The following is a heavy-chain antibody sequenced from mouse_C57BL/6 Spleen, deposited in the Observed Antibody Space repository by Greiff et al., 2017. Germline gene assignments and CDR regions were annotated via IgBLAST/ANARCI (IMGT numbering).Heavy chain of an antibody. J-gene: IGHJ3*01. CDR2: IRLKSDNYAT. CDR3: TGDWGFAY. V-gene: IGHV6-3*01. CDR1: GFTFSNYW. Sequence: EVKLQESGGGLVQPGGSMKLSCVASGFTFSNYWMNWVRQSPEKGLEWVAQIRLKSDNYATNYAESVKGRFTISRDDSKSSVYLQMNNLRAEDTGIYYCTGDWGFAYWGQGTLVTVSA.